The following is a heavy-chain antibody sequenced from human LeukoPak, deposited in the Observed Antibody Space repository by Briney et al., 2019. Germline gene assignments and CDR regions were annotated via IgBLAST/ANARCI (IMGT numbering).Heavy chain of an antibody. V-gene: IGHV3-7*01. CDR2: IKQDGSEK. CDR3: ARDRIAVAGQFDY. CDR1: GFTFSSYW. Sequence: GGPLRLSCAASGFTFSSYWMSWVRQAPGKGLEWVANIKQDGSEKYYVDSVKGRFTISRDNAKNSLYLQMNSLRAEDTAVYYCARDRIAVAGQFDYWGQGTLVTVSS. J-gene: IGHJ4*02. D-gene: IGHD6-19*01.